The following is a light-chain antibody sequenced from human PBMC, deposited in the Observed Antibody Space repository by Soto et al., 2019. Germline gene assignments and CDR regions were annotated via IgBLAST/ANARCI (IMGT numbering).Light chain of an antibody. CDR2: GAS. J-gene: IGKJ3*01. CDR1: RHVYINA. Sequence: VVLTQSPATLSLSPGDRATLPCRASRHVYINALGWYQQKPGRTPTLLIYGASTRATDIPDRFSATGSGTDFSLTISGVEPEDSAVYYCQQYGASPFTFGPGTRLEI. V-gene: IGKV3-20*01. CDR3: QQYGASPFT.